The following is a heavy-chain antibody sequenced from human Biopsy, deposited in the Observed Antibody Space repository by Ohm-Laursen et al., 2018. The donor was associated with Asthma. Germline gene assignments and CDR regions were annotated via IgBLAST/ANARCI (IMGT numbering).Heavy chain of an antibody. J-gene: IGHJ5*02. CDR2: IYYSGST. Sequence: SQTLSLTCTVSGGSINIGDYYWSWIRQHPVTGLEWIGYIYYSGSTYYNPFLKGRVSISLDTSKNQFSLSLTSVTAADTAVYYCARTTYGDDGFDPWGQGTMVTVSS. CDR1: GGSINIGDYY. V-gene: IGHV4-31*03. CDR3: ARTTYGDDGFDP. D-gene: IGHD4-17*01.